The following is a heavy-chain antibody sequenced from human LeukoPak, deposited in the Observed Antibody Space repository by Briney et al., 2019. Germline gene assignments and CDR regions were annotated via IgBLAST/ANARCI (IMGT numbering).Heavy chain of an antibody. Sequence: GGSLRLPCAASGFTFSDCYMRWVRQAPGERLEWVSYIGSSGSPIYYADSVKGRFTISRDNAKNSLYLQMNSLRAEDTAVYYCARDPTPYASWFDPWGQGTLVTVSS. J-gene: IGHJ5*02. CDR1: GFTFSDCY. D-gene: IGHD2-8*01. V-gene: IGHV3-11*01. CDR3: ARDPTPYASWFDP. CDR2: IGSSGSPI.